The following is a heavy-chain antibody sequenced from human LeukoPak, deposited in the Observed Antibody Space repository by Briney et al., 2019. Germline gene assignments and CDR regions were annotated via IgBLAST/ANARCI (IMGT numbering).Heavy chain of an antibody. CDR1: GYSFTSYW. D-gene: IGHD3-9*01. Sequence: KVGESLKISCKGSGYSFTSYWIGWVRQMPGKGLEWMGIIYPGDSDTRYSPSFQGQVTISADKSISTAYLQWSSLKASDTAMYYCARMQSGEYDWGPFDYWGQGTLVTVS. J-gene: IGHJ4*02. V-gene: IGHV5-51*01. CDR2: IYPGDSDT. CDR3: ARMQSGEYDWGPFDY.